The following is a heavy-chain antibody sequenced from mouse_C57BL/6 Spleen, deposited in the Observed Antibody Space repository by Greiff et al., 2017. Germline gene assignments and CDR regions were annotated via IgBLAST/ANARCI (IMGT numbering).Heavy chain of an antibody. CDR3: ARREGGYFDY. CDR1: GYTFTDYY. V-gene: IGHV1-19*01. Sequence: EVQLQQSGPVLVKPGASVKMSCKASGYTFTDYYMNWVKQSHGKSLEWIGVINPYNGGTSYNQKFKGKATLTVDKSSSTAYMELNSLTSEDSAVYYCARREGGYFDYWGQGTTLTVSS. J-gene: IGHJ2*01. CDR2: INPYNGGT.